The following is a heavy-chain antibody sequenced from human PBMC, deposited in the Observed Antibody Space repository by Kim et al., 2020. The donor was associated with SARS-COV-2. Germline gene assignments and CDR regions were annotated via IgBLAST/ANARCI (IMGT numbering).Heavy chain of an antibody. V-gene: IGHV3-49*04. CDR2: IRSKAYGGAI. D-gene: IGHD3-3*01. CDR3: TRVGEWLLED. CDR1: GLTFGDYA. J-gene: IGHJ4*02. Sequence: GGSLRLSCIASGLTFGDYALSWVRKAPGKGLEWVGFIRSKAYGGAIEYAASMKGRFTISRDDSKSIAYLEMNSLKTEDTAVYYCTRVGEWLLEDWGQGTLVTVSS.